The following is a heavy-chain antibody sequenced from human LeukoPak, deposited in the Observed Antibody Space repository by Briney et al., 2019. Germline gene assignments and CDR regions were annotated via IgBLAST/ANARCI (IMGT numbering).Heavy chain of an antibody. Sequence: PSETLSLTCTVSGGSISSYYWSWTRQPPGKGLEWIGYIYYSGSTNYNPSLKSRVTISVDTSKNQFSLKLSSVTAADTAVYYCARIRYYYGSGYYFDYWGQGTLVTVSS. CDR3: ARIRYYYGSGYYFDY. D-gene: IGHD3-10*01. J-gene: IGHJ4*02. CDR1: GGSISSYY. V-gene: IGHV4-59*01. CDR2: IYYSGST.